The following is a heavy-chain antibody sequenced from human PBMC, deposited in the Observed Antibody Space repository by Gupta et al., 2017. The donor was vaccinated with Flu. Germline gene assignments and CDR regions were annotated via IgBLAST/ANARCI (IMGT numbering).Heavy chain of an antibody. CDR3: ARGLDYYDSSGYAVGAFDI. V-gene: IGHV1-69*02. J-gene: IGHJ3*02. CDR2: IIPILGIA. D-gene: IGHD3-22*01. Sequence: QVQLVQSGAEVKKPGSSVKVSCKASGGTFSSYTISWVRQAPGQGLEWMGRIIPILGIANYAQKFQGRVTITADKSTSTAYMELSSLRSEDTAVYYCARGLDYYDSSGYAVGAFDIWGQGTMVTVSS. CDR1: GGTFSSYT.